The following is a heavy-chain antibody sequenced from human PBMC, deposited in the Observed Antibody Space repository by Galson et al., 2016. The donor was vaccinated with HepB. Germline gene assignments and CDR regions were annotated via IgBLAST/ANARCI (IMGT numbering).Heavy chain of an antibody. CDR3: ARPYTYYFGSGSYFDVLHYGMDV. CDR1: GFTFSSYW. Sequence: SLRLSCAASGFTFSSYWMHWVRQAPGKGLVWVSRINSDGSNTNYADSVKGRFTISRDNANNSLSLQMNSLRAEDTAFYYCARPYTYYFGSGSYFDVLHYGMDVWGQGTTVTVSS. V-gene: IGHV3-74*01. D-gene: IGHD3-10*01. CDR2: INSDGSNT. J-gene: IGHJ6*02.